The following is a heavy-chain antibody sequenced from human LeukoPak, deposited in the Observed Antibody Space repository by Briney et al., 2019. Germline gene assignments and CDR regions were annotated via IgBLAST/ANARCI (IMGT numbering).Heavy chain of an antibody. CDR3: ARVEGWGSHTAIDY. CDR1: GGTFSSYA. Sequence: SVKVSCKASGGTFSSYAISWVRQAPGQGLEWMGGIIPIFGTANYAQKFQGRVTITADESTSTAYMELSSLRSEDTAVYYCARVEGWGSHTAIDYWGQGTLVTVSS. D-gene: IGHD5-18*01. CDR2: IIPIFGTA. V-gene: IGHV1-69*13. J-gene: IGHJ4*02.